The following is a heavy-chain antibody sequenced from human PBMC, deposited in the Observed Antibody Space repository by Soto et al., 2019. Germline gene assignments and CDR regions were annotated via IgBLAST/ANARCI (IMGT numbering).Heavy chain of an antibody. CDR3: ARHDCISTSCYYYYYYSMDV. D-gene: IGHD2-2*01. J-gene: IGHJ6*02. CDR1: GGTFSSYA. V-gene: IGHV1-69*12. Sequence: QVQLVQSGAEVKKPGSSVKVSCKTSGGTFSSYAISWVRQAPGQGLEWMGGIIPIFDTANYAQKFQGRVTITADECTSTGDMELSSRRSEDTAVYYCARHDCISTSCYYYYYYSMDVWGQGTTVTVSS. CDR2: IIPIFDTA.